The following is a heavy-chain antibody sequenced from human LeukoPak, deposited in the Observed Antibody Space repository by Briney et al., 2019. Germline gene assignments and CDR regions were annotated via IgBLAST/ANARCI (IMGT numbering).Heavy chain of an antibody. CDR2: INPGGSSI. J-gene: IGHJ4*02. CDR1: GFTFSSYW. Sequence: QPGGSLRLSCAASGFTFSSYWMHWVRHVPGKGLVCVARINPGGSSITYADSVKGRFTISRDNAKNTLYLQMDSLRAEDTGVYYCARRMATVAYDYWGQGTLVTVSS. D-gene: IGHD4-23*01. V-gene: IGHV3-74*01. CDR3: ARRMATVAYDY.